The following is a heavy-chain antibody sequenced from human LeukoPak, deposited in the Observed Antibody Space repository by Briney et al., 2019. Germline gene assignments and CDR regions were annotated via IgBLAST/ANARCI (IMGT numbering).Heavy chain of an antibody. V-gene: IGHV4-30-2*01. Sequence: PSETLSLTCAVSGGSISSGGYSWSWIRQPPGKGLEWIGYIYHSGSTYYNPSLKSRVTISVDRSKNQFSLKPSSVTAADTAVYYCARVPAANYYYGMDVWGQGTTVTVSS. J-gene: IGHJ6*02. CDR3: ARVPAANYYYGMDV. CDR2: IYHSGST. D-gene: IGHD2-2*01. CDR1: GGSISSGGYS.